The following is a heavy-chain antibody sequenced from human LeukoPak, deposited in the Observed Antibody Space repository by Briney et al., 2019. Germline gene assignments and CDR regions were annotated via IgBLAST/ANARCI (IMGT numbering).Heavy chain of an antibody. CDR2: INHSGST. CDR3: ARTMTRTTVVTL. V-gene: IGHV4-34*01. CDR1: GGSFSGYY. J-gene: IGHJ4*02. Sequence: PSETLSLTCAVYGGSFSGYYWSWIRQPPGKGLEWIGEINHSGSTNYNPSLKSRVTISVDTSKNQFSLKLSSVTAADTAVYYCARTMTRTTVVTLWGQGTLVTVSS. D-gene: IGHD4-23*01.